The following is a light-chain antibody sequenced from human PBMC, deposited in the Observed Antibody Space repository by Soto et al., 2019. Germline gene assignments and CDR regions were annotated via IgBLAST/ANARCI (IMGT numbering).Light chain of an antibody. Sequence: QSVLTQPPSVSGAPGQRVTISCTGSSSNIGAGYDVHWYQQLPGTAHKLLIYGNSNRPSGVPDRFSGSKSGTSASLAITGLQAEDEADYYCQYYDSSLSGWVFGGGTKVTVL. CDR3: QYYDSSLSGWV. J-gene: IGLJ3*02. V-gene: IGLV1-40*01. CDR1: SSNIGAGYD. CDR2: GNS.